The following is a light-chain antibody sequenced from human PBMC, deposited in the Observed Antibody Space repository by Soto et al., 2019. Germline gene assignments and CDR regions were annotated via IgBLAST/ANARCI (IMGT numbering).Light chain of an antibody. CDR3: QQYDKQPVT. CDR1: QDITNF. Sequence: DIQITQSPSSLSSSVGDRVAITCHSSQDITNFLNWYHQKPGKAPHLLIYDVSNLQPGVASRFSGSGSGTHFTFTINSVQPEDIGTFYCQQYDKQPVTFGGGTKVDIK. CDR2: DVS. J-gene: IGKJ4*01. V-gene: IGKV1-33*01.